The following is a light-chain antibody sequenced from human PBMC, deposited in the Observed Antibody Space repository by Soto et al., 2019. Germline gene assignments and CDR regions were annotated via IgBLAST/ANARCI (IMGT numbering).Light chain of an antibody. J-gene: IGKJ1*01. CDR3: QQSYSTLAWT. CDR1: GRISSW. Sequence: DIQMTQPPPTLSASVGDRDTITSRAGGRISSWLSWYQQKPGRAPKLLMYGAINLQGGVVSRICGGGSGTDFTLTIISLQHEDCATSYCQQSYSTLAWTFGQGTKVDIK. V-gene: IGKV1-39*01. CDR2: GAI.